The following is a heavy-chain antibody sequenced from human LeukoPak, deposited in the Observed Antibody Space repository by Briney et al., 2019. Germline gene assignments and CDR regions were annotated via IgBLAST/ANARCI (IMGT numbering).Heavy chain of an antibody. CDR1: GFTFSSYA. J-gene: IGHJ4*02. CDR3: ARLAGGSYSDY. V-gene: IGHV3-64*01. CDR2: ISYNGGST. Sequence: YPGGSLRLSCAASGFTFSSYAMNWVRQAPGKGLEYVSSISYNGGSTYYANSVKGRFTISRDNSKNTLYLQMGSLRAEDMAVYYCARLAGGSYSDYWGQGTLVTVSS. D-gene: IGHD1-26*01.